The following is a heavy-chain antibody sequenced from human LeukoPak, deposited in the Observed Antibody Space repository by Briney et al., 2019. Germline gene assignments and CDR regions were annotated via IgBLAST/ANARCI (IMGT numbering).Heavy chain of an antibody. V-gene: IGHV4-38-2*01. J-gene: IGHJ4*02. CDR3: ARAGWIITSGIDY. CDR2: IYHIGST. D-gene: IGHD1-20*01. Sequence: SETLSLTCGVSGYSISRGYYWAWIQQPPGKGLEWIGTIYHIGSTYYNPSLESRVTISVDTSKNEFSLNLNSVTAADTAVYYCARAGWIITSGIDYWGQGALVTVSS. CDR1: GYSISRGYY.